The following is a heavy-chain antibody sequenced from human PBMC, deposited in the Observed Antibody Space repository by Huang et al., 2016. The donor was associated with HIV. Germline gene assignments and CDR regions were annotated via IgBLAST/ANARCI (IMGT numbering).Heavy chain of an antibody. J-gene: IGHJ6*03. V-gene: IGHV1-18*01. CDR3: ARGGGIQLWLLGYYYMDV. Sequence: QVQLVQSGAEVKKPGASVKVSCKASGYTFSSFGISWVRQAPGQGLEWGGWISGNNGNTKFAQKFQGRLTMTTDTSTSTAYMELRSLRSDDTAVYYCARGGGIQLWLLGYYYMDVWGNGTTVTVSS. D-gene: IGHD5-18*01. CDR2: ISGNNGNT. CDR1: GYTFSSFG.